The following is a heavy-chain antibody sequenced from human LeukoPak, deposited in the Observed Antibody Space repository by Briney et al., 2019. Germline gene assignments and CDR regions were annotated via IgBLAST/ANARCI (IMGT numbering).Heavy chain of an antibody. Sequence: GASVKVSCKASGGTFSNYAISWVRQAPGQGLEWMGGIIPIFGTANYAQKFQGRVTITADESTSTAYMELSSLRSEDTAVYYCARSVLEWLLSEVGPGRYYYYGMDVWGQGTTVTVSS. D-gene: IGHD3-3*01. CDR1: GGTFSNYA. CDR3: ARSVLEWLLSEVGPGRYYYYGMDV. J-gene: IGHJ6*02. CDR2: IIPIFGTA. V-gene: IGHV1-69*13.